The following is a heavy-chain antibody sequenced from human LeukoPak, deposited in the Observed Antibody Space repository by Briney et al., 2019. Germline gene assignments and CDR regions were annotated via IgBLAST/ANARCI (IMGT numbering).Heavy chain of an antibody. J-gene: IGHJ6*02. V-gene: IGHV4-34*01. CDR3: ARGRRGSLRYYYYYGMDV. CDR1: GGSFSGYH. CDR2: INHSGST. Sequence: SETLSLTCAVYGGSFSGYHWSWIRQPPGKGLEWIGEINHSGSTNYNPSLKSRVTISVDTSKNQFSLKLSSVTAADTAVYYCARGRRGSLRYYYYYGMDVWGQGTTVTVSS. D-gene: IGHD1-14*01.